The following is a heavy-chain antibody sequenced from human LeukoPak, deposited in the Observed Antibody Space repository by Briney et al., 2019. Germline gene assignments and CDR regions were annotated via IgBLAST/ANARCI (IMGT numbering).Heavy chain of an antibody. Sequence: PGGSLRLSCAASGFTVSSNYMSWVRQAPGKGLEWVSVIYSGGSTYYADSVKGRFTISRDNSKNTLYLQMNSLRAEDTAVYYCAILLGYCSSTSCPGDYWGQGTLVTVSS. D-gene: IGHD2-2*01. CDR1: GFTVSSNY. CDR2: IYSGGST. V-gene: IGHV3-53*01. CDR3: AILLGYCSSTSCPGDY. J-gene: IGHJ4*02.